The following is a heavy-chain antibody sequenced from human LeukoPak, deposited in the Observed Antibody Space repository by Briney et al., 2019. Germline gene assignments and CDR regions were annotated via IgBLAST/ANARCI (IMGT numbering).Heavy chain of an antibody. D-gene: IGHD1-26*01. CDR2: ISGSGVTT. CDR3: AKRVVVGATSPYSDFQD. Sequence: PGGSLRLSCVASGFTFSSCAMGWVRQAPGKGLEWVSAISGSGVTTHYAGSVKGRFSISRDNSKNTLYLQMDSLRAEDTALYYCAKRVVVGATSPYSDFQDWGQGTLVTVSS. V-gene: IGHV3-23*01. CDR1: GFTFSSCA. J-gene: IGHJ1*01.